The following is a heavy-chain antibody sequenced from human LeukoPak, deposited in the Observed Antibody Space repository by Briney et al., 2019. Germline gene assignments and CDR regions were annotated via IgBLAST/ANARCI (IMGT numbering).Heavy chain of an antibody. J-gene: IGHJ4*02. CDR1: GGSFSGYY. CDR2: INHGGST. CDR3: ASGGSSSCPHY. Sequence: TSETLSLTCAVYGGSFSGYYWSWIRQPPGKGLEWIGEINHGGSTNYNPSLKSRVTISVDTSKNQFSLKLSSVTAADTAVYYCASGGSSSCPHYWGQGTLVTVSS. D-gene: IGHD6-13*01. V-gene: IGHV4-34*01.